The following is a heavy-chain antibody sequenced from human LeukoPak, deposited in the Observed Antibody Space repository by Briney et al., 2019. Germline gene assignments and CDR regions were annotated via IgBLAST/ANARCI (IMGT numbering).Heavy chain of an antibody. D-gene: IGHD2-2*01. J-gene: IGHJ6*02. Sequence: ASVKVSCKASGYTFTSHHMHWVRQAPGQGLEWMGIIQPSGGSTSYAQKFQGRVTMTRNTSISTAYMELSSLRSEDTAVYYCARVVVVGNYYYYGMDVWGQGTTVTVSS. CDR3: ARVVVVGNYYYYGMDV. CDR2: IQPSGGST. CDR1: GYTFTSHH. V-gene: IGHV1-46*01.